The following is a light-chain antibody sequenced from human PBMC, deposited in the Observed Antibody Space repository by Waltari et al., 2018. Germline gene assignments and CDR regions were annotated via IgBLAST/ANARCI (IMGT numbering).Light chain of an antibody. V-gene: IGLV2-23*02. CDR1: SSDVGSYNL. CDR3: CSYVGSSTALYV. CDR2: EVS. J-gene: IGLJ1*01. Sequence: QSALTQPASVSGSPGQSITISCTGTSSDVGSYNLVSWYQQPPGKAPKLMIYEVSERRSGVSNRVSGSKSGKTASLTISGRQAEDEADYYGCSYVGSSTALYVFGTGTKVTVL.